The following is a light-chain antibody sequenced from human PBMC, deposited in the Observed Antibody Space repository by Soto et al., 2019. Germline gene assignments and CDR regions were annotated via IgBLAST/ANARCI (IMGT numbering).Light chain of an antibody. CDR3: SSYTSSTAYV. CDR2: EVS. V-gene: IGLV2-14*01. J-gene: IGLJ1*01. CDR1: SSDVGGYNY. Sequence: QSALTQPASVSGSPGQSITISCTGTSSDVGGYNYVSWYQLHPGKAPKLMVYEVSNRLSGASNRFSGSKSGNTASLTISGLQAEDEADYYCSSYTSSTAYVFGTGTKLTVL.